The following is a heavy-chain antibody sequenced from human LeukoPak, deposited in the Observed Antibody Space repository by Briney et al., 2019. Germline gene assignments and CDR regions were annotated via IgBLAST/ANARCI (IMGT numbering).Heavy chain of an antibody. D-gene: IGHD6-13*01. J-gene: IGHJ6*02. V-gene: IGHV4-31*03. CDR1: GGSISSGGYY. CDR3: ARDNRIAAAGNCYYYGMDV. Sequence: SQTLSLTCTASGGSISSGGYYWSWIRQHPGKGLEWIGYIYYSGSTYYNPSLKSRVTISVDTSKNQFSLKLSSVTAADTAVYYCARDNRIAAAGNCYYYGMDVWGQGTTVTVSS. CDR2: IYYSGST.